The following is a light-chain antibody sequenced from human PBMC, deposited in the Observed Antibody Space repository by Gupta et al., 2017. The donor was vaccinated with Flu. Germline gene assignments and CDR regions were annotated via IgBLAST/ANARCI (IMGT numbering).Light chain of an antibody. V-gene: IGKV2-30*02. Sequence: DVVMTQSPLSLPVTLGQPASISCRSSLVLVHRDGNTYLHWFQQRPGQSPRLLIYQVSYRESGVPDRFSGSGSGTDFTLRISSVEAEDVGVYYCMQGAHCPWAFGQGTKVEIK. CDR2: QVS. CDR1: LVLVHRDGNTY. CDR3: MQGAHCPWA. J-gene: IGKJ1*01.